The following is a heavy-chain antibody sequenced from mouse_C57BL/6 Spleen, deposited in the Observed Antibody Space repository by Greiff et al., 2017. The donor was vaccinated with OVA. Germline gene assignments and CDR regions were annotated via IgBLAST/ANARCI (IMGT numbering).Heavy chain of an antibody. CDR2: IDPEDGDT. D-gene: IGHD1-1*01. CDR1: GFNIKDYY. V-gene: IGHV14-1*01. J-gene: IGHJ1*03. Sequence: VQLQQSGAELVRPGASVKLSCTASGFNIKDYYMHWVKQRPEQGLEWIGRIDPEDGDTEYAPKFQGKATMTADTSSNTAYLQLSSLTSEDTAVYYCTAHYYGSNWYFDVWGTGTTVTVSS. CDR3: TAHYYGSNWYFDV.